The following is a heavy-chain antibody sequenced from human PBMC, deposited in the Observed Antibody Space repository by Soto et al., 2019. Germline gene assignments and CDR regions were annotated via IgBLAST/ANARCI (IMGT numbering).Heavy chain of an antibody. D-gene: IGHD6-25*01. J-gene: IGHJ5*02. CDR1: GGSISTYY. V-gene: IGHV4-59*01. Sequence: SETLSLTCTVSGGSISTYYWSWIRQPPGKGLEWIGYIYYDGSTSYNPSLRSRVTISVDTCKNQFSLILSSVTSADTAVYFCARDQLSSGLYVWFDPWGQGTLVTVSS. CDR2: IYYDGST. CDR3: ARDQLSSGLYVWFDP.